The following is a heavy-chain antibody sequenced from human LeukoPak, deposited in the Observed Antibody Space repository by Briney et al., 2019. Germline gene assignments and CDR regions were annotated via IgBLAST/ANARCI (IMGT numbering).Heavy chain of an antibody. D-gene: IGHD6-19*01. CDR3: ARGGGGQWLVLGGFDY. CDR1: GGSISSYY. Sequence: SETLSLTCTVSGGSISSYYWSWIRQPAGKGLEWIGRIYTRGSTNYNPSLKSRVTMSVDTSKNQFSLKLSSVTAADTAVYYCARGGGGQWLVLGGFDYWGQGTLVTVSS. CDR2: IYTRGST. J-gene: IGHJ4*02. V-gene: IGHV4-4*07.